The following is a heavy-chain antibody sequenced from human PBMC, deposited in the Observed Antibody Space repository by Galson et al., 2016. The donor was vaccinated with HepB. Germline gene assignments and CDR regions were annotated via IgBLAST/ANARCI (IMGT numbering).Heavy chain of an antibody. D-gene: IGHD3-3*01. V-gene: IGHV3-23*01. CDR1: GFTFSTSA. J-gene: IGHJ4*02. CDR2: ISSTSHST. Sequence: SLRLSCAASGFTFSTSAMSWVRQAPGQGLEWVSAISSTSHSTYYADSVKGRFTISRANAKNTLFLQMDSLKIDDTAVYYCAKCWRGPDSWGQGTLVTLSS. CDR3: AKCWRGPDS.